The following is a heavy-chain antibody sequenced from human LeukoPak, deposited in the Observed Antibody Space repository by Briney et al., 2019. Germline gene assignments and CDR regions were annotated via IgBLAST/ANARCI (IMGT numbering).Heavy chain of an antibody. Sequence: PSETLSLTCTVSGGSISSYYWSWIRQPPGKGLGWHGYIYYSGSTNYNPSLKSRVTISVDPSKNQFYLKLSSVTAADTAVYYCARGEVRARKGIRFDHWGQGTLVTVSS. CDR1: GGSISSYY. D-gene: IGHD3-10*01. CDR2: IYYSGST. CDR3: ARGEVRARKGIRFDH. V-gene: IGHV4-59*01. J-gene: IGHJ5*02.